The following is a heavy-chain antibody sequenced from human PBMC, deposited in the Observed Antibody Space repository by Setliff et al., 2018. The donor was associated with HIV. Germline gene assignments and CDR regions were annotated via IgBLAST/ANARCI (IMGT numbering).Heavy chain of an antibody. CDR1: GFTFSSYM. D-gene: IGHD6-6*01. CDR2: ISDSGGST. CDR3: ASGYSSSSPRRDY. V-gene: IGHV3-23*01. Sequence: SGGSLRLSCAASGFTFSSYMMNWVRQAPGKGLEWVSGISDSGGSTYYADSVKGRFTISRDNSKNTLNLQMNSLRAEDTAVYYCASGYSSSSPRRDYWGQGTLVTVSS. J-gene: IGHJ4*02.